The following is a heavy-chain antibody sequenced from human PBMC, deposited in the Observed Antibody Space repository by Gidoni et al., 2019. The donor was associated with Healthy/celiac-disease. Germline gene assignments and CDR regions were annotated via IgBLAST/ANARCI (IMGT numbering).Heavy chain of an antibody. CDR1: GGSISSSY. D-gene: IGHD3-10*01. CDR3: ARGGSSGSYCGYYGMDV. V-gene: IGHV4-59*01. CDR2: TYYSGST. J-gene: IGHJ6*02. Sequence: QVQLQESRPGLVKPSETLSPTCPVSGGSISSSYWSWIRQPPGKGLWWIGYTYYSGSTNYTPSLKSRVTISVDTSKNQFSLKLSTVTAADTAVYYCARGGSSGSYCGYYGMDVWGQGTTVTVSS.